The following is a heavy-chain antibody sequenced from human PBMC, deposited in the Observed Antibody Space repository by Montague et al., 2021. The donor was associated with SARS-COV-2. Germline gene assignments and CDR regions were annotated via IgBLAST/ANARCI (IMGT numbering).Heavy chain of an antibody. D-gene: IGHD1-1*01. V-gene: IGHV4-34*01. CDR1: GGSFSDYH. Sequence: SETLSLTCAVYGGSFSDYHWTWIRQSPGGGLEWIGQISYGGSTKYNPSLRSRVTISIDTSKNQFSLKLTSVTAADTAVYYCARGAPGYRGQGTLVTVSS. J-gene: IGHJ4*02. CDR2: ISYGGST. CDR3: ARGAPGY.